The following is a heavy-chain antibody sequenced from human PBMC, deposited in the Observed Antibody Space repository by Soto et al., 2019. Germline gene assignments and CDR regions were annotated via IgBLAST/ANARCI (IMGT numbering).Heavy chain of an antibody. J-gene: IGHJ6*02. CDR3: AGQGTYYDFWSGYYNHYGMDV. CDR1: GFTFSSYA. D-gene: IGHD3-3*01. CDR2: ISGSGGST. V-gene: IGHV3-23*01. Sequence: PGGSLRLSCAASGFTFSSYAMSWVRQAPGKGLEWVSAISGSGGSTYYADSVKGRFTISRDNSKNTLYLQMNSLRAEDTAVYYCAGQGTYYDFWSGYYNHYGMDVWGQGTAVTVSS.